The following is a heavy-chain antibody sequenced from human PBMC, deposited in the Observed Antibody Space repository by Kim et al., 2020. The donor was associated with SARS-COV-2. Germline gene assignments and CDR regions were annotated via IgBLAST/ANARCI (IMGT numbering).Heavy chain of an antibody. J-gene: IGHJ4*02. D-gene: IGHD3-10*01. V-gene: IGHV3-49*02. CDR3: TSGGGSGRYYFDY. Sequence: EYPASVKGTFTISRDDSKSIAYLQMNSLKTEDTAVYYCTSGGGSGRYYFDYWGQGILVTVSS.